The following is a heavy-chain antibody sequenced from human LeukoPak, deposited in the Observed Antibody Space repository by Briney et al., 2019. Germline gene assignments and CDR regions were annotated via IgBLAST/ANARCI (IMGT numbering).Heavy chain of an antibody. V-gene: IGHV4-38-2*01. CDR1: GYSISSGYY. Sequence: SETLSLTCAVSGYSISSGYYWGWIRQPPGKGLEWIGSIYHSGSTYYNPSLKSRVTISVDTSKNRFSLKLSSVTAADTAVYYCARHVFRNWFDPWGQGTLVTVSS. CDR3: ARHVFRNWFDP. CDR2: IYHSGST. J-gene: IGHJ5*02. D-gene: IGHD2-21*01.